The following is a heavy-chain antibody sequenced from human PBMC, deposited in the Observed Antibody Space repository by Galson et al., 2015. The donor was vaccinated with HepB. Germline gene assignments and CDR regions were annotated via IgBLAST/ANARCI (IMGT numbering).Heavy chain of an antibody. J-gene: IGHJ6*03. V-gene: IGHV1-69*13. CDR1: GGTFSSYA. D-gene: IGHD2-15*01. CDR3: ARGIVVVVAARVKYYYMDV. Sequence: SVKVSCKASGGTFSSYAISWVRQAPGQGLEWMGGIIPIFGTANYAQKFQGRVTITADESTSTAYMELSSLRSEDTAVYYCARGIVVVVAARVKYYYMDVWGKGTTVTVSS. CDR2: IIPIFGTA.